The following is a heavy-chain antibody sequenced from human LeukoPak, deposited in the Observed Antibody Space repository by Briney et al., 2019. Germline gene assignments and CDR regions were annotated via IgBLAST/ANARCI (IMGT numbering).Heavy chain of an antibody. CDR2: ISGSGGST. Sequence: GGSLRLSCAASGLTFSSYAMSWVRQAPGKGLEWVSAISGSGGSTYYADSVKGRFTISRDNPKNTLYLQMNSLRAEDTAVYYCATPPPRRWDGSGVSYWGQGTLVTVSS. V-gene: IGHV3-23*01. CDR3: ATPPPRRWDGSGVSY. J-gene: IGHJ4*02. D-gene: IGHD3-10*01. CDR1: GLTFSSYA.